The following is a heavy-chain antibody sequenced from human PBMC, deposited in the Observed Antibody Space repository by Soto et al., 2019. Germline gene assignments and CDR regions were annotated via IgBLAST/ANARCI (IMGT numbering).Heavy chain of an antibody. J-gene: IGHJ6*02. CDR1: GFTFSSYG. CDR2: IWYDGSNK. CDR3: ARDWTIFGVVIPGASDYYYGMDV. Sequence: PGGSLRLSCAASGFTFSSYGMHWVRQAPGKGLEWVAVIWYDGSNKYYADSVKGRFTISRDNSKNTLYLQMNSLRAEDTAVYYCARDWTIFGVVIPGASDYYYGMDVWGQGTTVTVS. V-gene: IGHV3-33*01. D-gene: IGHD3-3*01.